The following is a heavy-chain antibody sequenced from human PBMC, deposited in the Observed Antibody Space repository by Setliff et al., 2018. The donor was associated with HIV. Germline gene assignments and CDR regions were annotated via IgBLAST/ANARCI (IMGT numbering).Heavy chain of an antibody. CDR3: AREGRAYCGGDCCFDDY. CDR2: IYSSGIT. J-gene: IGHJ4*02. CDR1: GGSISSGSYF. D-gene: IGHD2-21*02. V-gene: IGHV4-61*02. Sequence: PSETLSLTCTVSGGSISSGSYFWNWVRQPAGKGLEWIGRIYSSGITNYNPSLKSRLTISLDTSKNQFSLQVTSVTAADTAVYYCAREGRAYCGGDCCFDDYWGQGTLVTVSS.